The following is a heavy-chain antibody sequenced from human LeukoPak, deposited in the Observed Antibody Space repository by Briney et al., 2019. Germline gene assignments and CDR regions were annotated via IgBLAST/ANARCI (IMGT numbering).Heavy chain of an antibody. Sequence: GGSLRLSCVASGFTFSNYAMSWVRQAPGKGLEWVSAITDSGTNRYYADSLKGRFTTSRDNSKNTVFLQMNSLRHEDTAIYYCVIWGDYDVLTGYYVPDYWGQGTLVTVAS. V-gene: IGHV3-23*01. CDR3: VIWGDYDVLTGYYVPDY. D-gene: IGHD3-9*01. CDR2: ITDSGTNR. CDR1: GFTFSNYA. J-gene: IGHJ4*02.